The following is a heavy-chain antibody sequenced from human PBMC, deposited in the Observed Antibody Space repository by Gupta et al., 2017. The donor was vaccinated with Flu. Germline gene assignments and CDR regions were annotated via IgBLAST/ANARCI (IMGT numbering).Heavy chain of an antibody. D-gene: IGHD1-1*01. CDR2: IIPIFRAA. Sequence: QVQLVQSGAEVKQPGSSVKVYCLASGGTFSSYTISWVRQAPGQGLEWMGGIIPIFRAANYAQNFQGRVTITADESTSTSFMEVASLRSEDSAVYYCARGAVQKWFDSWGQGTLVTVSS. CDR3: ARGAVQKWFDS. CDR1: GGTFSSYT. J-gene: IGHJ5*01. V-gene: IGHV1-69*01.